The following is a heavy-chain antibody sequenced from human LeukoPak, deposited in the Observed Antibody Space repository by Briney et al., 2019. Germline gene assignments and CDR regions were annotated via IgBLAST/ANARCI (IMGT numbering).Heavy chain of an antibody. D-gene: IGHD6-19*01. J-gene: IGHJ4*02. Sequence: PSETLSLTCTVSGGSISSSSYYWGWIRQHPGKGLEWIGYIYYSGSTYYNPSLKSRVTISVDTSKNQFSLKLSSVTAADTAMYYCTREHSSGWYGEDYWGQGVLVTVSS. CDR1: GGSISSSSYY. V-gene: IGHV4-31*03. CDR2: IYYSGST. CDR3: TREHSSGWYGEDY.